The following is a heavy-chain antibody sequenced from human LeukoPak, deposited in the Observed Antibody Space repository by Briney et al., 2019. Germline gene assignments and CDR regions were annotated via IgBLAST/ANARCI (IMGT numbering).Heavy chain of an antibody. CDR3: ARDSITIFGVVISDFDY. V-gene: IGHV3-30*03. J-gene: IGHJ4*02. Sequence: GGSLRLSCAASGFTFSSYGMHWVRQAPGKGLEWVAVISYDGSNKYYADSVKGRFTISRDNAKNSLYLQMNSLRAEDTAVYYCARDSITIFGVVISDFDYWGQGTLVTVSS. CDR2: ISYDGSNK. D-gene: IGHD3-3*01. CDR1: GFTFSSYG.